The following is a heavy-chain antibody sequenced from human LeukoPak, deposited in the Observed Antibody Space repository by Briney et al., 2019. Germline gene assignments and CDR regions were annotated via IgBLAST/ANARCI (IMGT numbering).Heavy chain of an antibody. D-gene: IGHD6-19*01. J-gene: IGHJ4*02. CDR1: GGSISDDY. Sequence: PSETLSLTCTVSGGSISDDYWSWLRQPPGEGLEWIAYIHYSGTTNYNPSLKSRVTISIDTSKKQFSLKVSSVTAADTAVYYCVRGAGWYNYWGQGTLVTVSS. CDR3: VRGAGWYNY. CDR2: IHYSGTT. V-gene: IGHV4-59*01.